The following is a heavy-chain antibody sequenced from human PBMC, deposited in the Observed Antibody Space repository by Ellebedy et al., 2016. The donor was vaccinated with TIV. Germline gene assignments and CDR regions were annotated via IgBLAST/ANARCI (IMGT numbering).Heavy chain of an antibody. D-gene: IGHD3-10*01. J-gene: IGHJ1*01. CDR2: ISYDGTKK. CDR1: GFIFSDYG. Sequence: PGGSLRLSCAASGFIFSDYGMHWIRQAPGKGLAWLTIISYDGTKKYYADSVKGRFTVSRDNSKNTLYLQMNSLTPEDTAVYYYGNYPETFGWGQYWGQGTLVTVSS. V-gene: IGHV3-30*18. CDR3: GNYPETFGWGQY.